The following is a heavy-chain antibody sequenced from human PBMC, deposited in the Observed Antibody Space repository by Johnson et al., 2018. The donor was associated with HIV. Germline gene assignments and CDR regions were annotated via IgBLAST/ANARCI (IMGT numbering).Heavy chain of an antibody. J-gene: IGHJ3*02. Sequence: VQLVESGGGVVQPGRSLRLSCAASGFTVSSNYVSWVRQAPGKGLEWVSVIYSGGSTYYADSVKGRFTISRDNSKNTLYLQMNSLRAEDTALYYCARELEITGTTRGYCFDIWGQGTMVTVSS. CDR1: GFTVSSNY. V-gene: IGHV3-66*01. CDR3: ARELEITGTTRGYCFDI. CDR2: IYSGGST. D-gene: IGHD1-20*01.